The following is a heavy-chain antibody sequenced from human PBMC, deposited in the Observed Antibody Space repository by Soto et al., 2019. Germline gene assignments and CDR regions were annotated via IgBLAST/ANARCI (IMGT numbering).Heavy chain of an antibody. CDR2: ISAYNGNT. V-gene: IGHV1-18*04. J-gene: IGHJ4*02. Sequence: QVQLVQSGAEVKKPGASVKVSCKASGYTFTSYGISWVRQAPGQGLEWMGRISAYNGNTNYAQKLEGRVTMTTDPSTSTAYMELRSLRSDDTAVYYCARQYYDFWSGYFDYWGQGTLVTVSS. D-gene: IGHD3-3*01. CDR3: ARQYYDFWSGYFDY. CDR1: GYTFTSYG.